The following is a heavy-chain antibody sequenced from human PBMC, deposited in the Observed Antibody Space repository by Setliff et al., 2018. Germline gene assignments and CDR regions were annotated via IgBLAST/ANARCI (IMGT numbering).Heavy chain of an antibody. CDR2: INPDATTT. CDR3: ARDPRDGSSSPMADN. D-gene: IGHD3-10*01. V-gene: IGHV3-74*01. Sequence: LKISCAASGFTFSSHWMHWVRQVPGKGLAWVSQINPDATTTYYADSVKGRFAISRDNAKTTLYLQMNSLRVEDTAVYFCARDPRDGSSSPMADNWGQGTLVTVSS. J-gene: IGHJ4*02. CDR1: GFTFSSHW.